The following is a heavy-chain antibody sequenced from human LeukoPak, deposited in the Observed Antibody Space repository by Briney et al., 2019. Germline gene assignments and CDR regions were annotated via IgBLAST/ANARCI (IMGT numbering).Heavy chain of an antibody. J-gene: IGHJ4*02. V-gene: IGHV1-69*13. CDR3: AGGGTYYDFWSGYWLDY. D-gene: IGHD3-3*01. CDR2: IIPNFGTA. CDR1: GGTFSSYA. Sequence: GASVKVSCKASGGTFSSYAISWVRQAPGQGLEWMGGIIPNFGTANYAQKFQGRVTITADESTSTAYMELSSLRSEDTAVYYCAGGGTYYDFWSGYWLDYWGQGTLVTVSS.